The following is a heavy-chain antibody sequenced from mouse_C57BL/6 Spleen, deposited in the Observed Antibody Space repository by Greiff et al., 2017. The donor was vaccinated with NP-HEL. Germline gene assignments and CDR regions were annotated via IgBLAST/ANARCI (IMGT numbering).Heavy chain of an antibody. CDR3: ASYGSSLYFDY. CDR1: GYSITSGYY. V-gene: IGHV3-6*01. J-gene: IGHJ2*01. Sequence: VQLKESGPGLVKPSQSLSLTCSVTGYSITSGYYWNWIRQFPGNKLEWMGYISYDGSNNYNPSLKNRISITRETSKNQFFLKLNSVTTEDTATYYCASYGSSLYFDYWGQGTTLTVSS. CDR2: ISYDGSN. D-gene: IGHD1-1*01.